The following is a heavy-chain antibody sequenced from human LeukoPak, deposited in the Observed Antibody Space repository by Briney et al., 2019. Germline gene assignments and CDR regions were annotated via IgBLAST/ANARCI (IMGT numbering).Heavy chain of an antibody. V-gene: IGHV3-74*01. CDR3: ARVLGLVRATEPPGY. J-gene: IGHJ4*02. CDR2: ISSDGSSM. CDR1: GFTLSSYW. Sequence: GGSLRLSCAASGFTLSSYWMHWVRQAPGKGLVWVSRISSDGSSMSYADSVKGRFTISRDNAKNTLYLQMNSLRAEDTAVYYCARVLGLVRATEPPGYWGQGTLVTVSP. D-gene: IGHD1-14*01.